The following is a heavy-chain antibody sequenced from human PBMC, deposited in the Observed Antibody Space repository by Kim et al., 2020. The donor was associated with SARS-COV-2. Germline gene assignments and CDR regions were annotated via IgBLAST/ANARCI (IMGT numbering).Heavy chain of an antibody. D-gene: IGHD3-22*01. V-gene: IGHV3-20*01. CDR3: ARMYYYDSSADY. J-gene: IGHJ4*02. Sequence: GGSLRLSCAASGFTFDDYGMSWVRQAPGKGLEWVSGINWNGGSTGYADSVKGRFTISRDNAKNSLYLQMNSLRAEDTALYHCARMYYYDSSADYWGQGTLVTVSS. CDR2: INWNGGST. CDR1: GFTFDDYG.